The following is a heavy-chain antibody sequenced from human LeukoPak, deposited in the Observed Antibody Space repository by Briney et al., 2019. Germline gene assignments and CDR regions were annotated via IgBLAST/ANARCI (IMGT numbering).Heavy chain of an antibody. CDR1: GFTFDDYG. CDR3: ARGYSSGWNYYYYYMDV. CDR2: INWNGGST. D-gene: IGHD6-19*01. V-gene: IGHV3-20*04. Sequence: PGGSLRLSCAASGFTFDDYGMSWVRQAPGKGLEWVSGINWNGGSTGYADSVKGRFTISRDNAKNSLYLQMNSLRAEDTALYYCARGYSSGWNYYYYYMDVWGKGITVTVSS. J-gene: IGHJ6*03.